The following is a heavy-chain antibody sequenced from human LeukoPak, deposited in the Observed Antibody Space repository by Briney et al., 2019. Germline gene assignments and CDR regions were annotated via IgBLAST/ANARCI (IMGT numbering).Heavy chain of an antibody. CDR1: GFIFTDYW. CDR2: IKEDGSEK. CDR3: AKDSAIAAAGIDAFDI. Sequence: GGSLRLSCAASGFIFTDYWMYWVRQAPGRGLAWVANIKEDGSEKNYVDSVKGRFTISRDNAKNSVYLQMNSLRVEDTAVYYCAKDSAIAAAGIDAFDIWGQGTMVTVSS. D-gene: IGHD6-13*01. J-gene: IGHJ3*02. V-gene: IGHV3-7*01.